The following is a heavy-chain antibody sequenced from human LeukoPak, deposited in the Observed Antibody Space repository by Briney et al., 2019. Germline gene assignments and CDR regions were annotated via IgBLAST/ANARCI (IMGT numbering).Heavy chain of an antibody. Sequence: HPGGSLRLSCVASGFSFSSYAMHWVRQAPGKGLEWVAAILYDGSNIYYADSVKGRFTISRDNSKNTLYLQMNSLRAEDTAVYYCARPRRLLGGDFDYWGQGTLVTVSS. J-gene: IGHJ4*02. CDR1: GFSFSSYA. CDR2: ILYDGSNI. D-gene: IGHD3-16*01. V-gene: IGHV3-30*04. CDR3: ARPRRLLGGDFDY.